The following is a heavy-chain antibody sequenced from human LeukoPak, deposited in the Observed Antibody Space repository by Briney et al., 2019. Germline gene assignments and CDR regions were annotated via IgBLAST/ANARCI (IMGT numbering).Heavy chain of an antibody. Sequence: PGGSLRLSCAASGFTFSIYAMSWVRQAPGKGLEWVSSISGTSGNTYYADSVKGRFAISRDNSKDTLYLQMNSLRAEDTAVYYCARSEISSGFYFRDIWGQGTMVTVSS. CDR3: ARSEISSGFYFRDI. V-gene: IGHV3-23*01. CDR2: ISGTSGNT. J-gene: IGHJ3*02. CDR1: GFTFSIYA. D-gene: IGHD6-19*01.